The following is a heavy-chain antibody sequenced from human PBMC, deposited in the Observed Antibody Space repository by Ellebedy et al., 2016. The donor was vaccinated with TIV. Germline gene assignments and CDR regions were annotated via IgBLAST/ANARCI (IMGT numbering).Heavy chain of an antibody. CDR2: INHYGTT. D-gene: IGHD3-3*01. Sequence: SETLSLTCAVYGGSFRNVYWSWVRQAPGKGLEWIGEINHYGTTKYSPSFKSRITMSVDTSKNQVSLNVSSVTAADTAVYYCARVKFSMDVWGQGTTVTVSS. CDR1: GGSFRNVY. CDR3: ARVKFSMDV. J-gene: IGHJ6*02. V-gene: IGHV4-34*01.